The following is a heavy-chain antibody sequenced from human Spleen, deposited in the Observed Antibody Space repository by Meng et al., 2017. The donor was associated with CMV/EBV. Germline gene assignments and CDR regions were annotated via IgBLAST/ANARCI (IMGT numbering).Heavy chain of an antibody. J-gene: IGHJ6*02. CDR2: INHSGST. D-gene: IGHD3-3*01. Sequence: SETLSLTCTVSRGSISNYYWSWIRQPPGKGLEWIGEINHSGSTNYNPSLKSRVTISVDTSKNQFSLKLSSVTAADTAVYYCARVQAYYDFWSGYYTGMDVWGQGTTVTVSS. V-gene: IGHV4-34*01. CDR3: ARVQAYYDFWSGYYTGMDV. CDR1: RGSISNYY.